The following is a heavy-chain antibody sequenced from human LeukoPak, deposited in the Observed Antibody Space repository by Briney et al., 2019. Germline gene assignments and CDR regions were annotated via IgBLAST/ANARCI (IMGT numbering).Heavy chain of an antibody. CDR2: INPSGGST. D-gene: IGHD6-19*01. CDR1: GYTFTSYY. J-gene: IGHJ6*02. Sequence: ASVTVSCKASGYTFTSYYMHWVRPAPGQGLEWMRIINPSGGSTSYAQKFQGRVTMIRDTSTSTVYMELSSLRSEDTAVYYCAREMIVAVAYYYGMDVWGQGTTVTVSS. CDR3: AREMIVAVAYYYGMDV. V-gene: IGHV1-46*01.